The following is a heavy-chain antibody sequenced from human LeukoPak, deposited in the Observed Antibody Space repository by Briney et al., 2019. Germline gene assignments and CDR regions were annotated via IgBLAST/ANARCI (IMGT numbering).Heavy chain of an antibody. CDR1: GGSIGSYY. D-gene: IGHD5-18*01. Sequence: SETLSLTCTVSGGSIGSYYWSWIRLPPGKGLEWIGYIYYSGRTKYNRSLKSRVTISVDTSKNQFSLKLSSVTAADTAVYYCARHTLDTGYYFDYWGQGTLVTVSS. J-gene: IGHJ4*02. V-gene: IGHV4-59*08. CDR2: IYYSGRT. CDR3: ARHTLDTGYYFDY.